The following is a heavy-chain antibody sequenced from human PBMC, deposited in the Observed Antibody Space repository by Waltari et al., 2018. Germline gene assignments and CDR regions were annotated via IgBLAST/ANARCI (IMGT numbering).Heavy chain of an antibody. CDR3: AKRPTTVTTYYYYYYMDV. CDR2: IRYDGSNK. D-gene: IGHD4-17*01. J-gene: IGHJ6*03. CDR1: GFTFSSYG. Sequence: QVQLVESGGGVVQPGGSLRLSCAASGFTFSSYGMHWVRQAPGKGLEWVAFIRYDGSNKYYADSVKGRFTISRDNSKNTLYLQMNSLRAEDTAVYYCAKRPTTVTTYYYYYYMDVWGKGTTVTISS. V-gene: IGHV3-30*02.